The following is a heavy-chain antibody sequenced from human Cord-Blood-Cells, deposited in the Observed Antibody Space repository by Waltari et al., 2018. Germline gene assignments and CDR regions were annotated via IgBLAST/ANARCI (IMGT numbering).Heavy chain of an antibody. CDR1: GGSISSYY. V-gene: IGHV4-59*01. D-gene: IGHD6-19*01. CDR2: IYYKGRT. Sequence: QVQLQESGPGLVKHSETLSLTCTVYGGSISSYYWSWIWQPPGKGLEWIGYIYYKGRTNYNPSLKSRVTRSVDTSKNQFSLKLSSVTAADTAVYYCARDMAGTLYAFDIWGQGTMVTVSS. J-gene: IGHJ3*02. CDR3: ARDMAGTLYAFDI.